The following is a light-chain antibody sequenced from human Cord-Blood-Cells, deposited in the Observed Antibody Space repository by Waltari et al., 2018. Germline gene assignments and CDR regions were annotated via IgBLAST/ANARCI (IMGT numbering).Light chain of an antibody. V-gene: IGKV1-8*01. CDR2: AAS. CDR3: QQYYSYPLT. Sequence: AIRMTQSPSSFSASTGDRVTITCRASQGISSYLAWYQQKPGKAPKLLIYAASTLQSGFPSRLSGSGSGTDFTLTISCLQSEDFATYYCQQYYSYPLTFGGGTKVEIK. CDR1: QGISSY. J-gene: IGKJ4*01.